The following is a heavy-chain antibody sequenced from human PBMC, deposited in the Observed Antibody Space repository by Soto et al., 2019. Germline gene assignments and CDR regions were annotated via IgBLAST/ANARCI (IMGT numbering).Heavy chain of an antibody. V-gene: IGHV4-31*02. Sequence: SETLSLTXTVSGGSISSGGYYWSWIRQHPGKGLEWIGYIYYSGSTYYNPSLKSRVTISVDTSKNQFSLKLSSVTAADTAVYYCARPAPHMITFGGVIAPFDYWGQGTLVTVSS. CDR3: ARPAPHMITFGGVIAPFDY. CDR2: IYYSGST. J-gene: IGHJ4*02. CDR1: GGSISSGGYY. D-gene: IGHD3-16*02.